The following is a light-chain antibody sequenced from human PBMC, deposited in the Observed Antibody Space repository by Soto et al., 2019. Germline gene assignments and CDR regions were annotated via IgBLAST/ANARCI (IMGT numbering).Light chain of an antibody. Sequence: EIVLTQSPATLSLSPGERATLSCRASQSVGSSLAWYQQKPGQAPRLLIYDASNRATGIPARFSGSGSGTDVTLTISSLEPEDVAVYYCQQRSNWPALTFGGGTKVEIK. J-gene: IGKJ4*01. CDR1: QSVGSS. CDR2: DAS. CDR3: QQRSNWPALT. V-gene: IGKV3-11*01.